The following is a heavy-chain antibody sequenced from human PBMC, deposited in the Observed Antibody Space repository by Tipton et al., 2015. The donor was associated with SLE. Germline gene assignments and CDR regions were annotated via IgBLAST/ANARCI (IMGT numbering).Heavy chain of an antibody. J-gene: IGHJ4*02. D-gene: IGHD6-6*01. Sequence: TLSLTCTVSGDSISSGGYYWSWIRQHPGKGLEWIGYIYYSGSTYYNPSLKSRVTISVDTSKNQFSLKLSSVTAADTAVYYCARSIAAREFDYWGQGTLVTVSS. V-gene: IGHV4-31*03. CDR3: ARSIAAREFDY. CDR2: IYYSGST. CDR1: GDSISSGGYY.